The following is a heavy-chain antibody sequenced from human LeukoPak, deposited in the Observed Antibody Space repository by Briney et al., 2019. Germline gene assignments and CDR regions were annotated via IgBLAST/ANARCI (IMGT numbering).Heavy chain of an antibody. V-gene: IGHV3-21*01. Sequence: GGSLRLSCAASGFTFSSYSMIWVRPAPGKGLEWVSSITSSSSYIYYADSVKGRFTISRDNAKNSLYLQMNNLRAEDTAVYYCARETTVTSGWFDPWGQGTLVTVSS. D-gene: IGHD4-17*01. CDR1: GFTFSSYS. CDR2: ITSSSSYI. CDR3: ARETTVTSGWFDP. J-gene: IGHJ5*02.